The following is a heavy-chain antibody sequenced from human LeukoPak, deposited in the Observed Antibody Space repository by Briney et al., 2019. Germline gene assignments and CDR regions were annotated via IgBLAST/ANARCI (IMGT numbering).Heavy chain of an antibody. CDR2: FDPEDGET. V-gene: IGHV1-24*01. J-gene: IGHJ4*02. CDR1: GYSLTELS. Sequence: ASVKVSCKVSGYSLTELSMQWVRQAPGKGLEWMGGFDPEDGETIYAEKFQGRVTMTEDTSTETAYMELSSLRSEDTAVYYCAADRADFDGSGYALDYWGQGTLVTVSS. D-gene: IGHD3-22*01. CDR3: AADRADFDGSGYALDY.